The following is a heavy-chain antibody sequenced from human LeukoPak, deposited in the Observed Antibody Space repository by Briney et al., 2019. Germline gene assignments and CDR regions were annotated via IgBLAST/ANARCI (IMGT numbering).Heavy chain of an antibody. Sequence: GASVKVSCKTSGYSFIYYYIHWVRQAPGQGLEWMGWINPNSGGTNYAQKFQGRVTMTRDTSITATYMELSRLTSDDSAVYFCATEASGLNWFDPWGQGTLVTVSS. J-gene: IGHJ5*02. CDR1: GYSFIYYY. CDR3: ATEASGLNWFDP. V-gene: IGHV1-2*02. CDR2: INPNSGGT. D-gene: IGHD3-3*01.